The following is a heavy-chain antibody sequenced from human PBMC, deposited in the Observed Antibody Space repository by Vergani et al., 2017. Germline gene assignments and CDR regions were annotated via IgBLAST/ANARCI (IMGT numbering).Heavy chain of an antibody. CDR3: ARGKAAANFRGWFDP. V-gene: IGHV4-30-4*01. Sequence: QVQLQESGPGLVKPSQTLSLTCTVSGGSFSTGGQSWTWLRQSAGKGLEWIGHIYYSGSTYYNPSLKSRVTISVDTSKNQFSLKLSSVTAADTAVYYCARGKAAANFRGWFDPWGQGTLVTVSS. CDR1: GGSFSTGGQS. CDR2: IYYSGST. D-gene: IGHD6-13*01. J-gene: IGHJ5*02.